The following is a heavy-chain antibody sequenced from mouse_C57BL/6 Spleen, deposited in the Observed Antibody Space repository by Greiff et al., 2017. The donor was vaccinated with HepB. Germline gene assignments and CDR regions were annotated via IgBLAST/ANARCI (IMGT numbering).Heavy chain of an antibody. Sequence: VQLHQSGAELVRPGASVKLSCKASGYTFTDYYINWVKQRPGQGLEWIARIYPGSGNTYYNEKFKGKATLTAEKSSSTAYMQLSSLTSEDSAVYFCASYDGYYGYFDYWGQGTTLTVSS. CDR2: IYPGSGNT. D-gene: IGHD2-3*01. CDR3: ASYDGYYGYFDY. J-gene: IGHJ2*01. CDR1: GYTFTDYY. V-gene: IGHV1-76*01.